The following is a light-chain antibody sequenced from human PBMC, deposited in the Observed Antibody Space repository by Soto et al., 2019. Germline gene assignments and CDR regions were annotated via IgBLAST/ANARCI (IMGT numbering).Light chain of an antibody. CDR3: SAYTVSRTYV. CDR1: SSDVGAYNF. J-gene: IGLJ1*01. CDR2: NVY. V-gene: IGLV2-14*03. Sequence: QSVPTQPASVSGSPGQSITISCTGTSSDVGAYNFVSWHQQHPGKAPKLMIYNVYDRPSGISYRFSGSMSGNTASLTISGLQGEDEADYYCSAYTVSRTYVFGTGTKVTVL.